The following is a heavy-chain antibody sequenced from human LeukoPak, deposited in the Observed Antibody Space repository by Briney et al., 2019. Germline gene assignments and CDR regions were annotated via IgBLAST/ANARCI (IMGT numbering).Heavy chain of an antibody. CDR1: GFIFDDYV. CDR2: ISGSGGST. J-gene: IGHJ4*02. CDR3: AKDKTRTYFDY. Sequence: GRSLRLSCTACGFIFDDYVTHWVRQAPGKGLEWVSAISGSGGSTYYADSVKGRFTISRDNSKNTLYLQMNSLRAEDTAVYYCAKDKTRTYFDYWGQGTLVTVSS. V-gene: IGHV3-23*01.